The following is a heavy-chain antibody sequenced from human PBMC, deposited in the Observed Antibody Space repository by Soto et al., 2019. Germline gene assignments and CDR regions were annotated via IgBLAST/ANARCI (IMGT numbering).Heavy chain of an antibody. J-gene: IGHJ4*02. D-gene: IGHD3-10*01. V-gene: IGHV4-59*01. Sequence: QVQLQESGPGLVKPSETLSLTCTVSGGSISSYYWSWIRQPPGKGLEWIGYIYYSGTTNYTPSLKSGVTISVDTSKNQFSLKLSSVTAADTAVYYCARVNYDGSGSAFDYWGQGTLVSVSS. CDR2: IYYSGTT. CDR1: GGSISSYY. CDR3: ARVNYDGSGSAFDY.